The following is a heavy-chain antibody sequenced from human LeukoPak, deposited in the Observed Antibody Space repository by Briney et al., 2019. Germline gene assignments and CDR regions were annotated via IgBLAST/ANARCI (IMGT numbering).Heavy chain of an antibody. CDR2: ISSSSSYT. D-gene: IGHD3-16*01. Sequence: PGGSLRLSCAASGFTFSDYYMSWIRQAPGKGLEWVSYISSSSSYTNYADSVKGRFTISRDNAKNSLYLQMNSLRAEDTAVYYCARDYSHRGRYYFDYWGQGTLVTVSS. V-gene: IGHV3-11*06. J-gene: IGHJ4*02. CDR3: ARDYSHRGRYYFDY. CDR1: GFTFSDYY.